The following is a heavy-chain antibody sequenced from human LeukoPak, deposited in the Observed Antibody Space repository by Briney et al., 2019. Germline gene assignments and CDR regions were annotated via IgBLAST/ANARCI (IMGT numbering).Heavy chain of an antibody. CDR3: ARRQNSVTIFGMIRVGYYYMDV. CDR1: GGSFSGYC. CDR2: INHSGST. D-gene: IGHD3-3*01. V-gene: IGHV4-34*01. J-gene: IGHJ6*03. Sequence: PSETLSLTCAGYGGSFSGYCWSWIRQPPGKGLEWIGEINHSGSTNYNPSLKSRVTISVDTSKNQFSLKLSSVTAADTAVYYCARRQNSVTIFGMIRVGYYYMDVWGKGTTVTVSS.